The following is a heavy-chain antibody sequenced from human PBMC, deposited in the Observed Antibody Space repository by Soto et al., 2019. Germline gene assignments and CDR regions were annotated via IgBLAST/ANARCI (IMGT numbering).Heavy chain of an antibody. CDR3: TRSSSTVTTLDY. CDR2: IYHSGST. CDR1: GGSISSGGYS. D-gene: IGHD2-2*01. J-gene: IGHJ4*02. Sequence: QLQLQESGSGLVKPSQTLSLTCAVSGGSISSGGYSWSWIRQPPGKVLEWVGYIYHSGSTYYNPSLTSGVTIAIDRSNNQFALKLSSVTAAAKVVYYCTRSSSTVTTLDYWGQGTLVTVSS. V-gene: IGHV4-30-2*01.